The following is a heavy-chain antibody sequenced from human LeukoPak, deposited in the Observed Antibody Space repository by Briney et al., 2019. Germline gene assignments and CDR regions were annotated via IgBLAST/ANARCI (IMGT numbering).Heavy chain of an antibody. CDR2: IYPGDSDT. CDR1: GYSFTSYW. CDR3: ARGGRASGDIVVVPAAHNWFDP. D-gene: IGHD2-2*01. Sequence: GESLKISCKGSGYSFTSYWIGWVRQMPGKGLEWMGIIYPGDSDTRYSPSFQGQVTISADKSISTAYLQWSSLKASDTAMYYCARGGRASGDIVVVPAAHNWFDPWGQGTLVTVSS. V-gene: IGHV5-51*01. J-gene: IGHJ5*02.